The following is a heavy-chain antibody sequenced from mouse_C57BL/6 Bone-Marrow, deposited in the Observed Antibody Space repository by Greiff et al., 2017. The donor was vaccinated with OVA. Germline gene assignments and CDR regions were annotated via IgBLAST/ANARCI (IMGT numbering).Heavy chain of an antibody. V-gene: IGHV5-17*01. Sequence: EVQGVESGGGLVKPGGSLKLSCAASGFTFSDYGMHWVRQAPEKGLEWVAYISSGSSTIYYADTVKGRFTISRDNAKNTLFLQMTSLRSEDTAMYYCASEASTMVTTGKNYFDYWGQGTTLTVSS. CDR3: ASEASTMVTTGKNYFDY. J-gene: IGHJ2*01. CDR1: GFTFSDYG. CDR2: ISSGSSTI. D-gene: IGHD2-2*01.